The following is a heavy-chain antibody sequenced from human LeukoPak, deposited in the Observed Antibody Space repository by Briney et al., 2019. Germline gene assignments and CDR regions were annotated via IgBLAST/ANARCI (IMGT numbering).Heavy chain of an antibody. V-gene: IGHV3-23*01. CDR3: ATRSLYTGTYGMDV. CDR1: GFTFSNYA. J-gene: IGHJ6*02. Sequence: GGSLRLSCAASGFTFSNYAMSWVRQAPGKGLEWVSSITGSGGNTYFADSVKGRFTISRDNSKNTLYLQMSSLRAEDTAVYYCATRSLYTGTYGMDVWGQGTTVTVSS. CDR2: ITGSGGNT. D-gene: IGHD4-17*01.